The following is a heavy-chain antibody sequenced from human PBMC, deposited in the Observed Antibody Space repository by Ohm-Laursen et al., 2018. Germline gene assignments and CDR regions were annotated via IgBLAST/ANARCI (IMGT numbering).Heavy chain of an antibody. D-gene: IGHD3-22*01. CDR2: IYYSGST. J-gene: IGHJ2*01. CDR1: GDSISSSY. CDR3: ARRGYYYDSSGYYYWYLDL. V-gene: IGHV4-59*08. Sequence: GTLSLTCTVSGDSISSSYWSWIRQPPGKGLEWIGYIYYSGSTNYNPSLKSRVTISVDTSKNQFSLKLSSVTAADTAVYYCARRGYYYDSSGYYYWYLDLWGRGALVTVSS.